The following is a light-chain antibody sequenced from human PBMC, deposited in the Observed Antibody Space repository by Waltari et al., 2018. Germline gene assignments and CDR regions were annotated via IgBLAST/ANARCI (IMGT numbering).Light chain of an antibody. CDR1: ESIASH. CDR3: QQGSMWPLT. Sequence: EIVLTQSPATLSLSPGQRATLSCRASESIASHLAWFRQQPGQPPSLLIYDASTRATGIPARFSGSGFGTDFTLTISSLEPEDFAVYFCQQGSMWPLTFGGGTTVEIK. V-gene: IGKV3-11*01. CDR2: DAS. J-gene: IGKJ4*01.